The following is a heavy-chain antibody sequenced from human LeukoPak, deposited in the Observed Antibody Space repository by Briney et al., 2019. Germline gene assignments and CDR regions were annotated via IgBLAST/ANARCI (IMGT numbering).Heavy chain of an antibody. Sequence: PGGSLRLSCAASGFTFSSYAMSWVRQAPGKGLEWVSAISGSGGSTYYADSVKGRFTISRDNSKNTLYLQMNSLRAEDTAVYYCAKVVGALVGATLYFDYWGQGTLVTVSS. J-gene: IGHJ4*02. CDR3: AKVVGALVGATLYFDY. V-gene: IGHV3-23*01. CDR1: GFTFSSYA. CDR2: ISGSGGST. D-gene: IGHD1-26*01.